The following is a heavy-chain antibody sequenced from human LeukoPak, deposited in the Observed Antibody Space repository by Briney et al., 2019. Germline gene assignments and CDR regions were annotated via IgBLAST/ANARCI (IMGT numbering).Heavy chain of an antibody. CDR1: GYTFTSRG. Sequence: ASVKVSCKASGYTFTSRGISWVRQAPGQGLECLGWISTYTGDTNYAQTLQGRVTITTDTPTATAYMELRSLTSDDTAVYYCARESGGNTMAGDYWGQGTLVTVSS. V-gene: IGHV1-18*04. CDR2: ISTYTGDT. D-gene: IGHD2-15*01. CDR3: ARESGGNTMAGDY. J-gene: IGHJ4*02.